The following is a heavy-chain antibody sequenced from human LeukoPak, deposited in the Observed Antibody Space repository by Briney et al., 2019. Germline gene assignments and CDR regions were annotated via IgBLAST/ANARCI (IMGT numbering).Heavy chain of an antibody. V-gene: IGHV4-59*08. CDR3: ARLVLSSRGTGAFDI. CDR2: IYYSGST. CDR1: GGSISSYY. D-gene: IGHD6-13*01. Sequence: SETLSLTRTVSGGSISSYYWSWIRQPPGKGLEWIGYIYYSGSTNYNPSLKSRVTISVDTSKNQFSLKLSSVTAADTAVYYCARLVLSSRGTGAFDIWGQGTMVTVSS. J-gene: IGHJ3*02.